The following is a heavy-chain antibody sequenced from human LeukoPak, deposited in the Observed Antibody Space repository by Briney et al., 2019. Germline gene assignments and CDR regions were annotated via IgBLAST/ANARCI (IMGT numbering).Heavy chain of an antibody. V-gene: IGHV4-34*01. J-gene: IGHJ6*03. Sequence: PSETLSLTCAVYGGSFSGYYWSWIRQPPGKGLEWIGEINHSGSTNYNPSLKSRVTISVDTSRNQFSLKLSSVTAADTAVYYCARGRLEFEDYGDYGIGFFMDVRGKGTTVTVSS. D-gene: IGHD4-17*01. CDR3: ARGRLEFEDYGDYGIGFFMDV. CDR1: GGSFSGYY. CDR2: INHSGST.